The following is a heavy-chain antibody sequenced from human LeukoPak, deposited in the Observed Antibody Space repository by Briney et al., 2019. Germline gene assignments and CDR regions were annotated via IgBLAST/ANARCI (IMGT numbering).Heavy chain of an antibody. J-gene: IGHJ4*02. CDR3: TTEEGSGWYFFDY. CDR2: IKSKTDGGTT. D-gene: IGHD6-19*01. Sequence: GGSLRLSCAASGFTFSNAWMSWVRQAPGKGLEWVGRIKSKTDGGTTDYAAPVKGRFTISRDDSKNTLYLQMNSLKTEDTAVYYCTTEEGSGWYFFDYWGQGTLVTVSS. CDR1: GFTFSNAW. V-gene: IGHV3-15*01.